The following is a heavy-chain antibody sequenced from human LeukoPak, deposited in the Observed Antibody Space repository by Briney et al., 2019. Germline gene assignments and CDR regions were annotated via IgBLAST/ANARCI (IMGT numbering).Heavy chain of an antibody. D-gene: IGHD2-21*01. Sequence: GGSLRLSCAASGFTFDDYGMSWVRQAPGKGLKWVSGINWNGGSTGYADSVKGRFTISRDNAKNSLYLQMNSLRAEDTALYYCARVSRAVFPGDAFDIWGQGTMVTVSS. CDR3: ARVSRAVFPGDAFDI. CDR1: GFTFDDYG. J-gene: IGHJ3*02. CDR2: INWNGGST. V-gene: IGHV3-20*04.